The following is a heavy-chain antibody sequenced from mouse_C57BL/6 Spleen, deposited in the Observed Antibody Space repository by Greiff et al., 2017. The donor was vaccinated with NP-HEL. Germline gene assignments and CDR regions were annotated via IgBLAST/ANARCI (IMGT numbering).Heavy chain of an antibody. CDR2: INPGSGGT. J-gene: IGHJ4*01. Sequence: VQLQQSGAELVRPGTSVKVSCKASGYAFTNYLIEWVKQRPGQGLEWIGVINPGSGGTNYTEKFKGKATLTADKSSSTAYMQLSSLTSEDSAVYFCARGRNYYGSSYAMDYWGQGTSVTVSS. D-gene: IGHD1-1*01. CDR1: GYAFTNYL. V-gene: IGHV1-54*01. CDR3: ARGRNYYGSSYAMDY.